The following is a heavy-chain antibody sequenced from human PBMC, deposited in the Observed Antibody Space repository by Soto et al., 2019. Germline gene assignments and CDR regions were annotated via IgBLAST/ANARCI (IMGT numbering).Heavy chain of an antibody. J-gene: IGHJ3*02. CDR1: GGTFSSYA. D-gene: IGHD5-12*01. CDR3: GGSVYIVDTANAFDI. Sequence: QVQLVQSGAEVKKPGSSVKVSCKASGGTFSSYAISWVRQAPGQGLEWMGGIIPIFGTANYARKFQGRVTITADECTSTVYMGLGSLKSEDTAVYACGGSVYIVDTANAFDIWGQGTTVTVSS. V-gene: IGHV1-69*01. CDR2: IIPIFGTA.